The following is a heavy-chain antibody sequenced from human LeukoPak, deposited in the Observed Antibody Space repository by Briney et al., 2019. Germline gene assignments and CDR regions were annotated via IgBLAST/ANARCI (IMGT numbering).Heavy chain of an antibody. CDR3: ARAIRVAIFDY. V-gene: IGHV4-59*12. CDR2: IYYSGST. D-gene: IGHD2-21*01. J-gene: IGHJ4*02. Sequence: SETLSLTCTVSGGSISSYYWSWIRQPPGKGLEWIGYIYYSGSTNYNPSLKSRVTISVDTSKNQFSLKLTSVTAADTAVYYCARAIRVAIFDYWGQGTLVTVSS. CDR1: GGSISSYY.